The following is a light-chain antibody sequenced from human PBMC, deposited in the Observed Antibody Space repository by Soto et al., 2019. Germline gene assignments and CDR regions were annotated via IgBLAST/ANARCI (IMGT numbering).Light chain of an antibody. CDR3: TSYTSSSTLRV. CDR2: GVS. J-gene: IGLJ3*02. Sequence: QSALTQPASVSGFPGQSITISCTGTSSDVGSYNYVSWYQQHPGKAPKLIIYGVSNRPSGVSNRFSGSKSGNTASLTISGLQAEDEADYYCTSYTSSSTLRVFGGGTKVTVL. V-gene: IGLV2-14*01. CDR1: SSDVGSYNY.